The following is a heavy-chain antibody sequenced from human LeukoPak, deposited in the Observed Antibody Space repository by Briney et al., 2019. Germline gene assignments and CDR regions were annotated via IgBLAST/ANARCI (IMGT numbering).Heavy chain of an antibody. V-gene: IGHV1-69*13. CDR2: IIPIFGTA. CDR3: ARQVEVVVAGAGAFDI. D-gene: IGHD2-15*01. CDR1: GGTFSSYA. J-gene: IGHJ3*02. Sequence: SVKVSCKASGGTFSSYAISWVRQAPGQGLEWMGGIIPIFGTANYAQKFQGRVTITADESTSTAYMELSSLRSEDTPVYYCARQVEVVVAGAGAFDIWGQGTMVTVSS.